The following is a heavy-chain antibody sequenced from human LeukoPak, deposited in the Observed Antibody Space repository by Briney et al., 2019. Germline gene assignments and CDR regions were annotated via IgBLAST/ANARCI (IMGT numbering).Heavy chain of an antibody. CDR3: ARAYCGGDCYLGY. J-gene: IGHJ4*02. CDR2: IWYDGSNR. D-gene: IGHD2-21*02. CDR1: GFTFSDYG. Sequence: PGGSLRLSCTASGFTFSDYGMHWVRQAPGKGLEWVAVIWYDGSNRYYADSVKGRFTISRDNSKNTLYLQMNSLRAEDTAVYYCARAYCGGDCYLGYWGQGTLVTVSS. V-gene: IGHV3-33*01.